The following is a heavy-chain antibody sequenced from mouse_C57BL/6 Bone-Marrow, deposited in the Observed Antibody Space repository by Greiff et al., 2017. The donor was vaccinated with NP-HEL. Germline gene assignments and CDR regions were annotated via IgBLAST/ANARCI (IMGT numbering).Heavy chain of an antibody. J-gene: IGHJ3*01. V-gene: IGHV1-18*01. Sequence: VQLQQSGPELVKPGASVKIPCKAFGYTFTDYNMDWVKQSHGKSLEWIGDINPNNGGTIYNQKFKGKATLTVDKSSSTAYMELRSLTSEDTAVYYCARLTSAWFAYWGQGTLVTVSA. CDR3: ARLTSAWFAY. CDR2: INPNNGGT. CDR1: GYTFTDYN.